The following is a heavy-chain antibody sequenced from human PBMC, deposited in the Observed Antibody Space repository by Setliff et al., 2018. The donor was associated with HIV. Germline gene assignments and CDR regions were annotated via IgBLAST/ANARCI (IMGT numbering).Heavy chain of an antibody. D-gene: IGHD1-26*01. CDR2: IYYSGST. V-gene: IGHV4-39*01. CDR1: GGSISSSSYY. CDR3: ASPTSDLYGGSPE. Sequence: PSETLSLTCTVSGGSISSSSYYWGWIRQPPGKGLEWIGSIYYSGSTYYNPSLKSRVTISVDTSKNQFSLKLSSVTAADTAVYYCASPTSDLYGGSPEWGQGTLVTVSS. J-gene: IGHJ4*02.